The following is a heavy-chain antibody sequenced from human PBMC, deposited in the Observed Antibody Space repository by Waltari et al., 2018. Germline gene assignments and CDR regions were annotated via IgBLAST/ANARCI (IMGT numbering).Heavy chain of an antibody. V-gene: IGHV4-59*11. CDR1: GGSFSTHY. CDR3: ATGIQLWFGFDY. Sequence: QVQLQESGPGLVKPSETLSLTCTASGGSFSTHYWSWIRQPPGKGLAWIGYIYYTGSTKYNSSLKSRVTLSVDTSKNQFSLELRSVTAADTAVYYCATGIQLWFGFDYWGQGALVTVSS. D-gene: IGHD5-18*01. J-gene: IGHJ4*02. CDR2: IYYTGST.